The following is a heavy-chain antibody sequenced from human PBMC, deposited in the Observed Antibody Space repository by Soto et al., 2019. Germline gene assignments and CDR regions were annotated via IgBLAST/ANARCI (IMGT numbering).Heavy chain of an antibody. Sequence: QVPLVQSGAEVKKPGASVKVSCKASGYTFTSYYMHWVRQAPGQGLEWMGLINPSGGSTSYAQKFPGRVTMTRDPSTSTVSMELSSLRSEDTAVYYCARSWGTGTTQGHFDYWVQGTLVTVSS. D-gene: IGHD3-16*01. CDR3: ARSWGTGTTQGHFDY. CDR2: INPSGGST. V-gene: IGHV1-46*03. CDR1: GYTFTSYY. J-gene: IGHJ4*02.